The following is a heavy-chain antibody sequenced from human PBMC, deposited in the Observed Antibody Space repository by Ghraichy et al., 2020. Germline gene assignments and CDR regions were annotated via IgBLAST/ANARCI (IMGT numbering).Heavy chain of an antibody. CDR2: ISSSGSTI. J-gene: IGHJ4*02. D-gene: IGHD1-20*01. Sequence: GGSLRLSCAASGFTFSSYEMNWVRQAPGKGLEWVSYISSSGSTIYYADSVKGRFTISRDNAKNSLYLQMNSLRAEDTAVYYCARSSITGTTDYWGQGTLVTVSS. CDR3: ARSSITGTTDY. V-gene: IGHV3-48*03. CDR1: GFTFSSYE.